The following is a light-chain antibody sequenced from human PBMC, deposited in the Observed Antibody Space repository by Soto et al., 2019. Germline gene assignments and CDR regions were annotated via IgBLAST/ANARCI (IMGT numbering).Light chain of an antibody. J-gene: IGLJ3*02. Sequence: QSALTQPPSASGSPGQSVTISCTGTSSDVGGYNSVSWYQQHPGKAPKLMIYEVSKRPSGVPDRFSGSESGNTASLTVSGLQAEDEADYYCSSYAGSNTWVFGGGTQLTVL. CDR1: SSDVGGYNS. V-gene: IGLV2-8*01. CDR2: EVS. CDR3: SSYAGSNTWV.